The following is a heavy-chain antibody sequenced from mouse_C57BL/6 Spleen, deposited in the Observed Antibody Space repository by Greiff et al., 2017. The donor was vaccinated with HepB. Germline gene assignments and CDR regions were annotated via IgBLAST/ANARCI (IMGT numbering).Heavy chain of an antibody. V-gene: IGHV6-3*01. J-gene: IGHJ3*01. D-gene: IGHD2-4*01. CDR1: GFTFSNYW. CDR2: IRLKSDNYAT. Sequence: EVQLVESGGGLVQPGGSMKLSCVASGFTFSNYWMNWVRQSPEKGLEWVAQIRLKSDNYATHYAESVKGRFTISRDDSKSSVYLQMNNLRAEDTGIYYCTAYYDYDVWFAYWGQGTLVTVSA. CDR3: TAYYDYDVWFAY.